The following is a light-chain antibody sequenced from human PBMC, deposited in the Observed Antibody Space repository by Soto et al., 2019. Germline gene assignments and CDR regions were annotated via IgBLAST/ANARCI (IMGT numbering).Light chain of an antibody. CDR1: QGVSTW. CDR2: TAS. J-gene: IGKJ5*01. V-gene: IGKV1-12*01. Sequence: DIQMTQYRSSVSASVGERVTISCPASQGVSTWLAWYQQKPGKAPNLLIYTASSLQSGVPSRFSGSGSGTDFTRTINGLQPEDFATYYCQQAASFPITFGQGTRLEIK. CDR3: QQAASFPIT.